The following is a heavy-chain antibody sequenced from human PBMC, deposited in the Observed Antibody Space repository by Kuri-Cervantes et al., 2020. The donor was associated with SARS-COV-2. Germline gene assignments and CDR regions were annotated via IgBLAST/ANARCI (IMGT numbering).Heavy chain of an antibody. CDR2: INWNGGRT. V-gene: IGHV3-20*04. CDR3: ARAGTSGSYLGY. CDR1: GFTFDDYG. D-gene: IGHD1-26*01. J-gene: IGHJ4*02. Sequence: GGSLRLSCAASGFTFDDYGMSWVRQAPGKGLEWVSGINWNGGRTGYTDSVKGRFTISRDNAKNSLYLQMNSLRAEDTAFYYCARAGTSGSYLGYWGQGTLVTVSS.